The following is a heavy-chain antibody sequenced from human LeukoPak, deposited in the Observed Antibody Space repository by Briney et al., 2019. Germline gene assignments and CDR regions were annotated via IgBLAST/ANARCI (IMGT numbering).Heavy chain of an antibody. CDR3: TAGDVVIRVILVGFHKEAYYFGS. V-gene: IGHV3-23*01. D-gene: IGHD2-21*01. CDR1: GITLSSYG. CDR2: ICDSGGRT. J-gene: IGHJ4*02. Sequence: GGSLRLSCAVSGITLSSYGMSWVRQAPGKGLEWVAGICDSGGRTYYADSVKGRFTISRDNPKNTLYLQMNSLRAEDPAVYFGTAGDVVIRVILVGFHKEAYYFGSRGQGALVTVAS.